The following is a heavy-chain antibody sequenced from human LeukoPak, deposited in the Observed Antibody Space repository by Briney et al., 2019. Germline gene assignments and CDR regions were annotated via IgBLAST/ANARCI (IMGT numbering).Heavy chain of an antibody. CDR1: GFTFSSYA. Sequence: GGSLRLSCAASGFTFSSYAMHWVRQAPGKGLEWVAVISYDGSNKYYADSVKGRFTISRDNAKNSLYVQMNSLRAEDTAVYYCARPYCSSTTCYTVDYWGQGTLVTVSS. D-gene: IGHD2-2*02. J-gene: IGHJ4*02. CDR3: ARPYCSSTTCYTVDY. CDR2: ISYDGSNK. V-gene: IGHV3-30-3*01.